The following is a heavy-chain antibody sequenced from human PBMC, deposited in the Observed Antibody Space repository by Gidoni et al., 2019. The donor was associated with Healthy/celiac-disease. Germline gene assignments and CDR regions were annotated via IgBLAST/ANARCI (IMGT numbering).Heavy chain of an antibody. J-gene: IGHJ3*02. V-gene: IGHV4-4*07. CDR1: GGSISSYY. CDR2: IYTSGST. CDR3: ARVQGYDSSGYSLGAFDI. D-gene: IGHD3-22*01. Sequence: QVQLQESGPGLVKPSETLSLTCTVSGGSISSYYWSWIREPAGKGLEWIGRIYTSGSTNYNPSLKSRVTMSVDTSKNQFSLKLSSVTAADTAVYYCARVQGYDSSGYSLGAFDIWGQGTMVTVSS.